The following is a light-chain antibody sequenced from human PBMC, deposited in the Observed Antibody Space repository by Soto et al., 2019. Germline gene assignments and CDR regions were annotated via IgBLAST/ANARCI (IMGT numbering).Light chain of an antibody. V-gene: IGLV1-51*02. J-gene: IGLJ2*01. CDR1: TSNIGNNY. CDR2: ENN. Sequence: QSVLTQPPSVSAAPGQKVTISCSGTTSNIGNNYVSWYQHLPGTAPKLLIYENNKRPSGIPDRFSGPKSGTSATLGITGLQTGDEADYYCGTWDNTLSVFGGGTKVTVL. CDR3: GTWDNTLSV.